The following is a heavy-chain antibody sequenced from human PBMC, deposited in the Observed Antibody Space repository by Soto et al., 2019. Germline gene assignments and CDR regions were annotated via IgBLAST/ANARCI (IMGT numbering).Heavy chain of an antibody. V-gene: IGHV4-59*01. D-gene: IGHD5-18*01. CDR1: GGSISSYY. J-gene: IGHJ4*02. CDR2: IYYSGST. Sequence: QVQLQESGPGLVKPSETLSLTCTVSGGSISSYYWSWIRQPPGKGLEWIGYIYYSGSTNYNPSLKSRVTISVDTSKNQFSLKLSSVTAADTAVYYCASVPDTAMGTGFDYWGQGTLVTVSS. CDR3: ASVPDTAMGTGFDY.